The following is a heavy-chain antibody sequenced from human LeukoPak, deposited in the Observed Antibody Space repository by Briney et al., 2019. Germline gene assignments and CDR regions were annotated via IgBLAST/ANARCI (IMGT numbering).Heavy chain of an antibody. J-gene: IGHJ3*02. CDR1: GYTFTGYY. V-gene: IGHV1-2*02. CDR3: ARYSSLEYAFDI. D-gene: IGHD6-6*01. CDR2: INPNSGGT. Sequence: ASVKVSCKASGYTFTGYYMHWVRQAPGQGLEWMGWINPNSGGTNYAQKFQGRVTMTRDTSISTAYMELSRLRSDDTAVYYCARYSSLEYAFDIWGQGTMVTVSS.